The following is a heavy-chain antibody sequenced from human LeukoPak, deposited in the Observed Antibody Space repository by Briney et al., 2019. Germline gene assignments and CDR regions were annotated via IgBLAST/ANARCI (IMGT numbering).Heavy chain of an antibody. V-gene: IGHV3-7*01. CDR2: IKQDGSEK. Sequence: GGSLRLSCAASGFTFSSYWMSWVRQAPGKGLEWVANIKQDGSEKYYVDSVKGRFTISRDNAKNSLYLQMNSLRAEDTAVYYCANDSEYKYYHYMGVWGKGPTVTVSS. D-gene: IGHD2/OR15-2a*01. CDR1: GFTFSSYW. J-gene: IGHJ6*03. CDR3: ANDSEYKYYHYMGV.